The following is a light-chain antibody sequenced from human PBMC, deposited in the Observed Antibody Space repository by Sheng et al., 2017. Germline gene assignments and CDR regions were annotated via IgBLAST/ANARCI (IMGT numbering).Light chain of an antibody. V-gene: IGKV1-9*01. CDR1: QGISSY. CDR2: AAS. J-gene: IGKJ3*01. CDR3: QQLNSYRT. Sequence: DIQLTQSPSFLSASVGDRVTITCRASQGISSYLAWYQQKPGKAPKLLIYAASTLQSGVPSRFSGSGSGTEFTLTISSLQPEDFATYYCQQLNSYRTFGPGTKVD.